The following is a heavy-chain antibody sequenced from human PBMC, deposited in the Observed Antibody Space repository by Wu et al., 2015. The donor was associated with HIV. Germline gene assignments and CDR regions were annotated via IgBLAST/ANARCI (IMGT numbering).Heavy chain of an antibody. CDR3: ARFRGRIREWFGXPNYFDY. D-gene: IGHD3-10*01. V-gene: IGHV1-2*02. CDR2: INPNSGGT. CDR1: GYTFTGYY. Sequence: QVQLVQSGAEVKKPGASVKVSCKASGYTFTGYYMHWVRQAPGQGLEWMGWINPNSGGTNYAQKFQGRVTMTRDTSISTAYMELSRLRSDDTAVYYCARFRGRIREWFGXPNYFDYVGPGNAWSPSPQ. J-gene: IGHJ4*02.